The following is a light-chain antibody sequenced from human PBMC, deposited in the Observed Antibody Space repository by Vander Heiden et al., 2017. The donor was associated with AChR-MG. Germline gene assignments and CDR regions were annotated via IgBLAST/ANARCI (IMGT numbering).Light chain of an antibody. J-gene: IGLJ2*01. V-gene: IGLV6-57*03. CDR1: SGSIASNF. CDR2: EDN. Sequence: NIMLTQPRSVSESPGTTVTISCPRSSGSIASNFVQLYQQRPCIAPTTLIYEDNQRPPGVSGRFSGSIDSSSSSASLTISGLKTEDEADYYCQSYDSSNRSVVFGGGTKLTVL. CDR3: QSYDSSNRSVV.